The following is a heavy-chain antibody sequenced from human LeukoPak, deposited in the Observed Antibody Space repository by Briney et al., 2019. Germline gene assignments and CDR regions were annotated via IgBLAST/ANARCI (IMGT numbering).Heavy chain of an antibody. V-gene: IGHV3-43*01. Sequence: GGSLRLSCAASGFTFDDYTMHWVRQAPGKGLEWVSLINWDGGNTYYADSVKGRFTISRDNSKNSLYLQMNSLRTEDTALYYCAKDSGSANSGFYLDYWGQGTLVTVSS. CDR1: GFTFDDYT. CDR2: INWDGGNT. CDR3: AKDSGSANSGFYLDY. D-gene: IGHD3-22*01. J-gene: IGHJ4*02.